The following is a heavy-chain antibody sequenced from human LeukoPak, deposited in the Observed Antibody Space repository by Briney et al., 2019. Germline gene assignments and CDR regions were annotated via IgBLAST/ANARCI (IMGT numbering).Heavy chain of an antibody. D-gene: IGHD6-13*01. CDR1: GFTFSRYS. V-gene: IGHV3-48*04. CDR2: ISSSRSSI. J-gene: IGHJ4*02. CDR3: ARDRGSSWFNRGQLLDY. Sequence: PGGSLRLSCAASGFTFSRYSMNWVRQAPGKGLEWVSYISSSRSSIHYADSARGRFTISRDNAKNSLYLQMNSLRAEDTAVYYCARDRGSSWFNRGQLLDYWGQGTLVTVSP.